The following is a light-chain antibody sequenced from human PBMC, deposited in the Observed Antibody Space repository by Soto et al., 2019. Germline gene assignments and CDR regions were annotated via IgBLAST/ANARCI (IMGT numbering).Light chain of an antibody. CDR2: EVS. CDR1: SSDVGSYNR. CDR3: SSYTSSSTYV. Sequence: QSALTQPPSVSESPGQSVTISCTGTSSDVGSYNRVSWYQQPQGTAPKLMIYEVSNRPSGVPDRFSGSKSGNTASLTISGLQAEDEADYYFSSYTSSSTYVFGTGTKVTVL. V-gene: IGLV2-18*02. J-gene: IGLJ1*01.